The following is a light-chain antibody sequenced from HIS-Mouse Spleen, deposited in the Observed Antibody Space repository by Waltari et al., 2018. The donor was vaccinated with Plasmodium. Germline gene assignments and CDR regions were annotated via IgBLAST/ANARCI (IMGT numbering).Light chain of an antibody. CDR3: LQDYNYPYT. CDR1: KGIRND. V-gene: IGKV1-6*01. J-gene: IGKJ2*01. CDR2: AAS. Sequence: AIQMTQSPSPLSASVGDRVTITCRASKGIRNDLGWYQQKPGKAPKLLISAASSLQSGVPSRFSGSGSGTDFTLTISSLQPEDFATYYCLQDYNYPYTFGQGTKLEIK.